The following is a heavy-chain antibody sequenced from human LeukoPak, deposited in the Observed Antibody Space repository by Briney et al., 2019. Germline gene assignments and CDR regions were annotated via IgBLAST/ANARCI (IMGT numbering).Heavy chain of an antibody. Sequence: GGTLRLSCAASGFTFSSYGMSWVRQAPGKGLEWVSAISGSGGSTYYADSVKGRFTISRDNSKNTLYLQMNSLRAEDTAVYYCAKSDSSSWWGLDYWGQGTLVTVSS. CDR2: ISGSGGST. J-gene: IGHJ4*02. V-gene: IGHV3-23*01. D-gene: IGHD6-13*01. CDR1: GFTFSSYG. CDR3: AKSDSSSWWGLDY.